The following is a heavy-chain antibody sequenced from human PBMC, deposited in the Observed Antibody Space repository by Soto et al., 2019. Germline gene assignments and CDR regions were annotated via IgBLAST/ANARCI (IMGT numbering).Heavy chain of an antibody. J-gene: IGHJ3*02. Sequence: GESLKISRKGSGYSFTKYWIGWVRQMPGKGLEWMGIIYPGDSDTRYSPSFQGQVTISADKSISTAYLQWSSLKASDTAMYYCARPKNNDAFDIWGQGTMVTVSS. CDR3: ARPKNNDAFDI. CDR2: IYPGDSDT. CDR1: GYSFTKYW. V-gene: IGHV5-51*01.